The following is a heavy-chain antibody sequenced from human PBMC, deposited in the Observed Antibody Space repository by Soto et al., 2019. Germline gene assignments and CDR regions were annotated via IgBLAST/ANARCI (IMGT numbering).Heavy chain of an antibody. CDR2: ISRDGDA. Sequence: QVQLQESGPGLVKPSETLSLTCVVSTDSMNTNNNWWNWVRQPPGKGLEWIGEISRDGDARYNPSLTSRVTISVDKSKGQFSLTLGSVTAAATAVYYWAGGTKAPTKQWYLDLWGRGTLVLVSS. V-gene: IGHV4-4*02. D-gene: IGHD1-1*01. CDR1: TDSMNTNNNW. CDR3: AGGTKAPTKQWYLDL. J-gene: IGHJ2*01.